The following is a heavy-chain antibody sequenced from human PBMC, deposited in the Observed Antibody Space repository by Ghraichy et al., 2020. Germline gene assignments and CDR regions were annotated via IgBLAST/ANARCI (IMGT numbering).Heavy chain of an antibody. CDR3: ARVGGGDYGHHWGMDV. J-gene: IGHJ6*02. CDR2: ISSSGSTI. D-gene: IGHD4-17*01. V-gene: IGHV3-11*01. Sequence: LSLTCAASGFTFSDYYMSWIRQAPGKGLEWVSYISSSGSTIYYADSVKGRFTISRDNAKNSLYLQMNSLRAEDTAVYYCARVGGGDYGHHWGMDVWGQGTTVTVSS. CDR1: GFTFSDYY.